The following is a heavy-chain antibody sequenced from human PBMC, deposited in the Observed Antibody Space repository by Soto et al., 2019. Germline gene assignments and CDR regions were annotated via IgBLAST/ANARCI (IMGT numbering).Heavy chain of an antibody. D-gene: IGHD3-16*01. Sequence: PSETLSLTCTVSGDSISSGGSSWSWIRQPPGKGLEWIGYIYNSGSTFYNPSLRSRVNISIDIPKNRFFLNLKSVTDADTAIYYCNRVGSLRGSDPWGQGARVTVSS. J-gene: IGHJ5*02. CDR2: IYNSGST. CDR3: NRVGSLRGSDP. V-gene: IGHV4-30-2*01. CDR1: GDSISSGGSS.